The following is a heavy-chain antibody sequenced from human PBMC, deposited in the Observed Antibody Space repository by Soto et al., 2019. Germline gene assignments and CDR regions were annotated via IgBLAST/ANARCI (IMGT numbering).Heavy chain of an antibody. J-gene: IGHJ2*01. CDR3: ARMSYFYDKWYFDL. D-gene: IGHD3-22*01. CDR1: GASINNSDYY. V-gene: IGHV4-30-4*01. Sequence: PSETLSLTCTVSGASINNSDYYWSWIRQTPGKGLEWIGYVYYSGTTDYIPSLKSRLSMSIDKSQNQFTLKLNSVTAADTATYYCARMSYFYDKWYFDLWGRGTLVTVSS. CDR2: VYYSGTT.